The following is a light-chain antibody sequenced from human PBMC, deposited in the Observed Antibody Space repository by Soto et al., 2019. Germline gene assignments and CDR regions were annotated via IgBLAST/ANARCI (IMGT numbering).Light chain of an antibody. J-gene: IGKJ5*01. CDR1: QSINNY. CDR2: DAS. Sequence: EIVMTPSPATLSVSPGARATLSCRASQSINNYLAWYQQKPGQAPRLLIYDASNRATGIPARFSGSGSGTDFTLTISSLEPEDFAVYYCQQRFNWQVTFGQGTRLEIK. V-gene: IGKV3-11*01. CDR3: QQRFNWQVT.